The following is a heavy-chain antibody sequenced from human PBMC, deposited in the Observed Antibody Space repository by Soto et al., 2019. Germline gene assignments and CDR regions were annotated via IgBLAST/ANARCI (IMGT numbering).Heavy chain of an antibody. CDR1: GVTFYTYW. V-gene: IGHV3-74*01. CDR3: ARLSGDHSAFFSYGMDA. J-gene: IGHJ6*02. CDR2: INSDGTIS. D-gene: IGHD2-21*01. Sequence: PGGSLRLACAASGVTFYTYWMNVFRQAPGKGPEWLSGINSDGTISSYADSVKGRFTISRDNARNTLSLQMNSLRADDTAVYYCARLSGDHSAFFSYGMDAWGQGTTVTVSS.